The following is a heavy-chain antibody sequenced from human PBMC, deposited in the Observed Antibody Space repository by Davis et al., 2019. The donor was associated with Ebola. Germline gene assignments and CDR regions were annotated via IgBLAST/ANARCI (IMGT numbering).Heavy chain of an antibody. CDR2: IYYSGST. Sequence: PSETLSLTCTVSGGSISSGGYYWSWIRQHPGKGLEWIGYIYYSGSTYYNPSLKSRVTISVDTSKNQFSLKLSSVTAADTAVYYCARAVVVVPAAAFDYWGQGTLVTVSS. V-gene: IGHV4-31*03. D-gene: IGHD2-2*01. J-gene: IGHJ4*02. CDR3: ARAVVVVPAAAFDY. CDR1: GGSISSGGYY.